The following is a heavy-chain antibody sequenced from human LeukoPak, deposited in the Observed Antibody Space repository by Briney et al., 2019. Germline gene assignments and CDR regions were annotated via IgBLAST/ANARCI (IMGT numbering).Heavy chain of an antibody. D-gene: IGHD2-2*02. J-gene: IGHJ5*02. Sequence: ASVKVSCKASGYTFTIYGISWVRQAPGQGVEWVGWISAYNGNTNYAQTLQGTVTMTTDTSPSTAYMELRSLRSDDTAVYYCARGSAIRRDWFDLWGQGTLVTVSS. CDR1: GYTFTIYG. CDR2: ISAYNGNT. CDR3: ARGSAIRRDWFDL. V-gene: IGHV1-18*01.